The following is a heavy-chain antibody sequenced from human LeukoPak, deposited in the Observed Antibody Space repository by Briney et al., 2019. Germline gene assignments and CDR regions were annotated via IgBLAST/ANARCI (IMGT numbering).Heavy chain of an antibody. Sequence: GGSLRLSCAASGFTFSSYDMHWVRQAPGKGLEWVSSISSSSSYIYYADSVKGRFTISRDNAKNSLYLQMNSLRAEDTAVYYCVRGLGAYQFDYWGQGTLVTVSS. CDR2: ISSSSSYI. CDR3: VRGLGAYQFDY. J-gene: IGHJ4*02. V-gene: IGHV3-21*01. CDR1: GFTFSSYD. D-gene: IGHD2-2*01.